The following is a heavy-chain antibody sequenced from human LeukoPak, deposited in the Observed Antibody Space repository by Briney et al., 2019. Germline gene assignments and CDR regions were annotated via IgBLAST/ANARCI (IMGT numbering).Heavy chain of an antibody. Sequence: GGSLRLSCAASGFTFNNYAMTWVRQAPGKGLEWVSTISTSGDSTYYADSVKGRFTISRDNSKNTLYLQMNSLTAEDTALHYRARARYCSSTSCFLDYWGQGTLVTVSS. CDR2: ISTSGDST. CDR1: GFTFNNYA. V-gene: IGHV3-23*01. D-gene: IGHD2-2*01. CDR3: ARARYCSSTSCFLDY. J-gene: IGHJ4*02.